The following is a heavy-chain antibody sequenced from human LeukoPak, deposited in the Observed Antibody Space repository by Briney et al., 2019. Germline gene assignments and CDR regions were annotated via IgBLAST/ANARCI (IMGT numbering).Heavy chain of an antibody. D-gene: IGHD3-10*02. CDR3: AELGITMIGGV. Sequence: VGSLRLSCAASGFIFTNYAMNWVRQAPGKGLEWGSYISSSGSTIYSADSVKGRFTISRDNAKNSLYLQMNSLRAEDTAVYYCAELGITMIGGVWGKGTTVTISS. V-gene: IGHV3-48*03. CDR2: ISSSGSTI. CDR1: GFIFTNYA. J-gene: IGHJ6*04.